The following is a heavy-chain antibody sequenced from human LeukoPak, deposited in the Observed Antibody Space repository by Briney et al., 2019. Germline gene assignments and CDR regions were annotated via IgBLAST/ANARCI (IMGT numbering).Heavy chain of an antibody. Sequence: GASVNVSCKASGYTFTGYYMHWVRQPPGQGLEWMGWINPNSGGTNYAQKFQGRVTMTRDTSIGTAYMELSRLRSDDTAVYYCAREEFAVASIDYWGQGTLVTVSS. CDR1: GYTFTGYY. CDR2: INPNSGGT. D-gene: IGHD2-21*01. CDR3: AREEFAVASIDY. J-gene: IGHJ4*02. V-gene: IGHV1-2*02.